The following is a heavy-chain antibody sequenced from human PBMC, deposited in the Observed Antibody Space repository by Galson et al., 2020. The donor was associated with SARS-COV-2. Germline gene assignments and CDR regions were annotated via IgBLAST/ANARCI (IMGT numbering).Heavy chain of an antibody. CDR2: MSFGGTKQ. V-gene: IGHV3-30*18. Sequence: PGGSLRLSCAASGFTFSNSDMHWVRQAPGKGLEWVAVMSFGGTKQDLADSVKDRFTISRDNSKNTLYLQMNSLRSEDTAVYYCVKEESVTGRGAFEIWGQGTMVTVSS. CDR1: GFTFSNSD. J-gene: IGHJ3*02. D-gene: IGHD2-21*02. CDR3: VKEESVTGRGAFEI.